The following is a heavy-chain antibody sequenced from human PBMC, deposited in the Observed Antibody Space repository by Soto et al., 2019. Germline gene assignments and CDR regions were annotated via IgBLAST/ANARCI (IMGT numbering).Heavy chain of an antibody. D-gene: IGHD1-26*01. CDR2: IKQDGSEK. J-gene: IGHJ3*02. CDR1: GFTFTRYW. V-gene: IGHV3-7*01. CDR3: ARDHLLVGATGASDI. Sequence: QSGGSLRLSCAASGFTFTRYWMSWVRQAPGKGLEWLANIKQDGSEKNYVDSVKGRFTISRDNAKNSLYLQMNSLRAEDTAVYYCARDHLLVGATGASDIWGQGTMVTVSS.